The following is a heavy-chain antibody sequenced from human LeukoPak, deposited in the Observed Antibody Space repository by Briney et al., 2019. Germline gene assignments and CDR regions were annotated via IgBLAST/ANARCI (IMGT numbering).Heavy chain of an antibody. D-gene: IGHD3-22*01. J-gene: IGHJ4*02. CDR2: IKQDGSEK. CDR1: GFTFSSYW. V-gene: IGHV3-7*01. CDR3: ARNRYYYDSSGYLMFGEYDY. Sequence: GGSLRLSCAASGFTFSSYWMSWVRQAPGKGLEWVANIKQDGSEKYYVDSVKGRFTISRDNAKNSLYLQMNSLRAEDTAVYYCARNRYYYDSSGYLMFGEYDYWGQGTLVTVSS.